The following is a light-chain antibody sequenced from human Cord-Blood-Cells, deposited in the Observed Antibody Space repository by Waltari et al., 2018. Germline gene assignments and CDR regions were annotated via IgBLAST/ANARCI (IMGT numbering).Light chain of an antibody. Sequence: QSALTQPASVSGSPGQSITISCTGTSSDVGSYNLVSWYQQHPGKAPKLMIYEGSKRPPGVSNRFSGSKSGNTASLTISGLQAEDEADYYCCSYAGSSLYVFGTGTKVTVL. CDR3: CSYAGSSLYV. J-gene: IGLJ1*01. V-gene: IGLV2-23*01. CDR2: EGS. CDR1: SSDVGSYNL.